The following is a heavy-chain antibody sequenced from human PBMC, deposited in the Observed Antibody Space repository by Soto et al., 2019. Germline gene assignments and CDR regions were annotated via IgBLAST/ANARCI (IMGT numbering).Heavy chain of an antibody. V-gene: IGHV3-9*01. D-gene: IGHD6-19*01. J-gene: IGHJ4*02. CDR3: AKGGAVAGTQEY. Sequence: EVQLVESGGGLVQPGRSLRLSCAASGFTFDDYAMHWVRQAPGKGLEWVSGISWNSGSIGYADSVKGRFTISRDNAKNCLYLQMNSLRAEDTALYYCAKGGAVAGTQEYWGQGSRVTVSS. CDR2: ISWNSGSI. CDR1: GFTFDDYA.